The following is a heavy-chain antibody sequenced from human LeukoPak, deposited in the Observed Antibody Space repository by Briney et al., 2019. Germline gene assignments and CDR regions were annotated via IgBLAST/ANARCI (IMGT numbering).Heavy chain of an antibody. V-gene: IGHV4-39*07. CDR1: DGSISTSDYY. J-gene: IGHJ3*02. CDR3: ASYGGRDAFDI. CDR2: IYYSGST. Sequence: SETLSLTCTVSDGSISTSDYYWGWIRQPPGKGLEWIGSIYYSGSTYYNPSLKSRVTISVDKSKNQFSLKLSSVTAADTAVYYCASYGGRDAFDIWGQGTMVTVSS. D-gene: IGHD4-23*01.